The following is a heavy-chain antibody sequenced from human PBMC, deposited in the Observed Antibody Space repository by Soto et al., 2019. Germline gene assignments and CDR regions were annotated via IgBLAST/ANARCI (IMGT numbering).Heavy chain of an antibody. J-gene: IGHJ4*02. V-gene: IGHV1-18*01. CDR1: GYTFTSYG. CDR2: ISAYNGNT. Sequence: ASVKVSCKASGYTFTSYGISWVRQAPGQGLEWMGWISAYNGNTNYAQKLQGRVTMTRDTSTSTVHMELSNLRSEDTAVYFCARDGGYDVLTGHYILLYYLDNWGLGTLVTVPQ. D-gene: IGHD3-9*01. CDR3: ARDGGYDVLTGHYILLYYLDN.